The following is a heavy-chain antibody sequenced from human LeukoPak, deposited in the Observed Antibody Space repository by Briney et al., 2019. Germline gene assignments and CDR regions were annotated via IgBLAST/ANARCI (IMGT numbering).Heavy chain of an antibody. J-gene: IGHJ4*02. D-gene: IGHD6-19*01. V-gene: IGHV3-7*04. CDR2: INQDESEE. CDR1: GFPFSHYW. CDR3: VRAAGALNF. Sequence: GGSLRLSCSASGFPFSHYWMTWVRQAPGKGLEWVANINQDESEEYYVDSVKGRFTISRDNARNSLYLQMNSPRAEDTAVYFCVRAAGALNFWGQGTLVTVSS.